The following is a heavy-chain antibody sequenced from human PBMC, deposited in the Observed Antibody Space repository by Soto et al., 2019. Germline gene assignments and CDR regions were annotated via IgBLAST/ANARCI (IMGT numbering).Heavy chain of an antibody. J-gene: IGHJ3*02. V-gene: IGHV4-31*03. CDR2: IYYSGST. D-gene: IGHD3-10*01. Sequence: SSETLSLTCTVSGGSISSGGYYWSWIRQHPGKSLEWIGYIYYSGSTYYNPSLKSRVTISVDTSKNQFSLKLSSVTAADTAVYYCASTTMVRGVSAFDIWGQGTMVT. CDR3: ASTTMVRGVSAFDI. CDR1: GGSISSGGYY.